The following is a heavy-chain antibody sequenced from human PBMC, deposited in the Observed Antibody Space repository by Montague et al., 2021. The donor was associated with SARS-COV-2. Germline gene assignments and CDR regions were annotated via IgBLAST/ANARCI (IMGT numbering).Heavy chain of an antibody. Sequence: SETLSLTCTVPGGSISSYFWSWIRHSPGKGLEWIGYVYLSGGTKYNPSLKSRVTISGGTSKNQFSLKLSSVTTADSAVNYCARSGAVPMDWGQGTLVTVSS. CDR3: ARSGAVPMD. J-gene: IGHJ4*02. D-gene: IGHD3-10*01. CDR2: VYLSGGT. V-gene: IGHV4-59*13. CDR1: GGSISSYF.